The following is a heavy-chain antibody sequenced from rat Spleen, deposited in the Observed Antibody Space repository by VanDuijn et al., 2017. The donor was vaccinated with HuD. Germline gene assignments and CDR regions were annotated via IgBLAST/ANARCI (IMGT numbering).Heavy chain of an antibody. D-gene: IGHD4-1*01. CDR3: ASTGLGPYYFDY. J-gene: IGHJ2*01. Sequence: EVQLVESGGGLVQPGRSLKLSCAASGFTFSNYYMAWVRQAPTKGLEWVAYISYDGSSTYYRVSVKGRFTISRDNAKSTLYLQMDSLRSEDTATYYCASTGLGPYYFDYWGQGVMVTVSS. CDR2: ISYDGSST. CDR1: GFTFSNYY. V-gene: IGHV5-27*01.